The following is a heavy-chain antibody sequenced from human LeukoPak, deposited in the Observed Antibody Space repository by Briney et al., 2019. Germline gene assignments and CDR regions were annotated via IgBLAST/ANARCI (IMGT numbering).Heavy chain of an antibody. V-gene: IGHV3-23*01. CDR1: GVTLSPYG. CDR3: ATGGSGSYYTY. D-gene: IGHD1-26*01. J-gene: IGHJ4*02. CDR2: ISGSGGTT. Sequence: GMSLRLSCAASGVTLSPYGMHWVRQAPGKGLEWVSAISGSGGTTYYADSVKGRFTISRDNSKNTLYLQMNSLRAEDTAVYYCATGGSGSYYTYWGQGTLVTVSS.